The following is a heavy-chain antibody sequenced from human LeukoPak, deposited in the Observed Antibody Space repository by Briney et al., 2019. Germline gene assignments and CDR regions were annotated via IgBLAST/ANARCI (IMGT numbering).Heavy chain of an antibody. J-gene: IGHJ4*02. V-gene: IGHV3-53*01. Sequence: GGSLRLSCAASGCIVSSNYMSWVREAPGKGLEWVSVIYSDDRTYYADSVKGRFTVSRDNSKNTLYLQMNSLIAEDTAVYYCLYCGGDCYAPFDYWGQGTLVTVSS. CDR2: IYSDDRT. CDR1: GCIVSSNY. CDR3: LYCGGDCYAPFDY. D-gene: IGHD2-21*02.